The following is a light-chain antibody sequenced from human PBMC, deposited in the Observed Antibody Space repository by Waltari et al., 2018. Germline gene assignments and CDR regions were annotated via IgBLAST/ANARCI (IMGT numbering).Light chain of an antibody. J-gene: IGLJ2*01. Sequence: HWYQQIPGSAPKVLIYRDDNRPSGVPGRFSGSKSGTSASPSVTGLHVEDEAGYFCQSYDRDLNAVLFGGGTKLTVL. V-gene: IGLV1-40*01. CDR3: QSYDRDLNAVL. CDR2: RDD.